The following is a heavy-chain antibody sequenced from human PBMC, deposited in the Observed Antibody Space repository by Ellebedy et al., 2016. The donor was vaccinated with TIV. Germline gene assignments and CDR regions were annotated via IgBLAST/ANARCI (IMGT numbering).Heavy chain of an antibody. D-gene: IGHD6-13*01. CDR2: IRYDGSNK. Sequence: GESLKISCAASGFTFSSYGMHWVRQAPGKGLEWVAFIRYDGSNKYYADSVKGRFTISRDNSKNTLYLQMNSLRAEDTAVYYCAKIRGSWDHFDYWGQGTLVTVSS. CDR3: AKIRGSWDHFDY. CDR1: GFTFSSYG. V-gene: IGHV3-30*02. J-gene: IGHJ4*02.